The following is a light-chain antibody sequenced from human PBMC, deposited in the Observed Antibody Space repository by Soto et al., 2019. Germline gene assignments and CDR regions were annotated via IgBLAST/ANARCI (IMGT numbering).Light chain of an antibody. CDR3: SSYTSSSTLCG. Sequence: QSALTQPASVSGSPGQSITISCTGTSSDVGGYNYVSWYQQHPAKATKLMVYDVRNRPSGVSNHFSGSKSGNTAFLTFSGLQAEDEADYYCSSYTSSSTLCGFGTGTKVTVL. V-gene: IGLV2-14*01. CDR1: SSDVGGYNY. J-gene: IGLJ1*01. CDR2: DVR.